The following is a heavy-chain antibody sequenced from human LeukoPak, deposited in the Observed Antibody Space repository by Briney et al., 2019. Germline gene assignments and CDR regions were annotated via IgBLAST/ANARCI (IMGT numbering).Heavy chain of an antibody. CDR2: IYHSGST. J-gene: IGHJ5*02. Sequence: SETLSLTCTVSGGSINTPNYYWGWIRQTPGKGLEWIGEIYHSGSTNYNPSLKSRVTISVDTSKNQFSLKLSSVTAADTAVYYCARRLYSGYVSGGKRLDPWGQGTLVTVSS. V-gene: IGHV4-39*07. CDR1: GGSINTPNYY. D-gene: IGHD5-12*01. CDR3: ARRLYSGYVSGGKRLDP.